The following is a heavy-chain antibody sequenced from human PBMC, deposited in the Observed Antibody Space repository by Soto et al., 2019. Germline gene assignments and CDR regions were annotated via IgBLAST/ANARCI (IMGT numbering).Heavy chain of an antibody. CDR2: IIPIFGTA. CDR1: GGTFSSYA. CDR3: ASLHSYYYFDY. Sequence: SAKVACNASGGTFSSYAISWVRHAPGQGLEWMGAIIPIFGTANYAQKFQGRVTITAEESTSTAYMELSSLRSEDTDVYYCASLHSYYYFDYWGQGTMVPVSS. D-gene: IGHD1-26*01. V-gene: IGHV1-69*13. J-gene: IGHJ4*02.